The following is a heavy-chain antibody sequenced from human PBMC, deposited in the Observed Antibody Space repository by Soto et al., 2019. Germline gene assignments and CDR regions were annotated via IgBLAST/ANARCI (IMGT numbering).Heavy chain of an antibody. CDR3: AKVSSSHNFDY. Sequence: QVQLVESGGGVVQPGRSLRLSCAASGFTFSSYGMHWVRQAPGKGLEWVAVISYDGRNQYYADSVKGRFTISRDNSKNTLYLQMNSLRAEDTAVYYCAKVSSSHNFDYLGQGTLVTVSS. CDR1: GFTFSSYG. CDR2: ISYDGRNQ. J-gene: IGHJ4*02. D-gene: IGHD6-6*01. V-gene: IGHV3-30*18.